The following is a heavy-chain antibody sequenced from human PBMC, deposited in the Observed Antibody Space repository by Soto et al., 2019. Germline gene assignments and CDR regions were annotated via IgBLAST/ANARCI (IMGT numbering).Heavy chain of an antibody. D-gene: IGHD3-22*01. CDR2: IIPIFGTA. CDR3: ARDGSGYRSRASPMDV. CDR1: GDTFSSYA. Sequence: QVQLVQSGAEVKKPGSSVKVSCKASGDTFSSYAISWVRQAPGQGLEWMGGIIPIFGTANYAQKFQGRVKITAVESTSTAYMELSSLRSEDTAVYYCARDGSGYRSRASPMDVWGQGTTVTVSS. J-gene: IGHJ6*02. V-gene: IGHV1-69*01.